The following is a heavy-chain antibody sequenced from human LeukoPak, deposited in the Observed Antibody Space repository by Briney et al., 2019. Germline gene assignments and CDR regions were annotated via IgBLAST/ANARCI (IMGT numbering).Heavy chain of an antibody. Sequence: GGSLRLSCAASGFTFSYSAMSWVRQAPGRGLECVSVISAGGGESTYYADSVKGRFTISRDDSKSTLYLQMNSLKAEDAAVYYCSRTLWTYNYYFDSWGQGTLVPVSS. CDR2: ISAGGGEST. CDR3: SRTLWTYNYYFDS. D-gene: IGHD3-10*01. CDR1: GFTFSYSA. J-gene: IGHJ4*02. V-gene: IGHV3-23*01.